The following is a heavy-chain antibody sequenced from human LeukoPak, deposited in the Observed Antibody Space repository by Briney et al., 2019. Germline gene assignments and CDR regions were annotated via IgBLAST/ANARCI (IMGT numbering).Heavy chain of an antibody. CDR1: GFTVSSNY. D-gene: IGHD7-27*01. V-gene: IGHV3-53*01. CDR3: ARSRNWVFDY. Sequence: GGSLRLSCAASGFTVSSNYMSWVRQAAGKGLEWVSLIYRGGGTYYADSVKGRFTISRDNSKNTLYLQMNSLRAEDTAVYYCARSRNWVFDYWGQGTLVTVSS. J-gene: IGHJ4*02. CDR2: IYRGGGT.